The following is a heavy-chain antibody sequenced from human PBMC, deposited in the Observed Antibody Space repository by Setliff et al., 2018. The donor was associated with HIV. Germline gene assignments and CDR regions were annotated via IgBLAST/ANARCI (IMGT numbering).Heavy chain of an antibody. Sequence: GGSLRLSCVGSGFIFSNYRMNWVRQASGKGLEWIAYISSTGITTYYADSVKGRFTISRDNAKNSLYLQMNSLRAEDTAVYYCARDDHGALMGVIIRYYYMDVWGKGTTVTVSS. J-gene: IGHJ6*03. CDR3: ARDDHGALMGVIIRYYYMDV. V-gene: IGHV3-48*04. D-gene: IGHD3-10*01. CDR2: ISSTGITT. CDR1: GFIFSNYR.